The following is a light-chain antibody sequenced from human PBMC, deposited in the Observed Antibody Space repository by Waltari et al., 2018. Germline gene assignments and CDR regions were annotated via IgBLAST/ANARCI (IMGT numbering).Light chain of an antibody. CDR1: QSVLYSANNKNY. CDR2: WAS. V-gene: IGKV4-1*01. Sequence: DIVMTQSPDSLAVSLGERATINCKSRQSVLYSANNKNYLAWYQQKPGKPPKVLIYWASSRQSGVPDRFSGSGSGTDFTLTISSLQAEDVAVYYCQQYYGSPYTFGQGTKLEIK. CDR3: QQYYGSPYT. J-gene: IGKJ2*01.